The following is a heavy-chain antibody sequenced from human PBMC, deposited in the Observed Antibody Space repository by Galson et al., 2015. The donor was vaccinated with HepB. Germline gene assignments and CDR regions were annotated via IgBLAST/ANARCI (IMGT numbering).Heavy chain of an antibody. J-gene: IGHJ6*02. CDR2: ISWNSGRK. Sequence: SLRLSCAASGITFDDYAMHWVRQVPGKGLEWVSGISWNSGRKGYGDSVKGRFTISRDNPRNSLYLQMNSLRTEDTAVYYCARAGGMDIWGQGTTVTVSS. CDR1: GITFDDYA. CDR3: ARAGGMDI. V-gene: IGHV3-9*01.